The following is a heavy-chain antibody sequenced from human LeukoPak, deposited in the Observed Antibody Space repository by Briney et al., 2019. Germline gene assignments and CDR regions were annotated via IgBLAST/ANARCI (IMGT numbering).Heavy chain of an antibody. CDR3: AKEVDSSGSYYYYGMDV. D-gene: IGHD3-22*01. CDR1: GGSISSYY. Sequence: MPSETLSLTCTVSGGSISSYYWSWIRQPPGKGLEWIGYIYYSGSTNYNPSLKSRVTISVDTSKNQFSLKLSSVTAADTAVYYCAKEVDSSGSYYYYGMDVWGQGTTVIVSS. V-gene: IGHV4-59*01. J-gene: IGHJ6*02. CDR2: IYYSGST.